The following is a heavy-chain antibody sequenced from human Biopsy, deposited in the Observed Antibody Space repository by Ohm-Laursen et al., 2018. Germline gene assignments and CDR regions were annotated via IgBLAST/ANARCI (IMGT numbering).Heavy chain of an antibody. CDR3: AKDLHNYGMDV. V-gene: IGHV3-74*01. J-gene: IGHJ6*02. CDR2: IKSVGSWT. CDR1: GFTFNAYW. Sequence: SLRLSCAASGFTFNAYWMYWVRQVPGKGLVWVSHIKSVGSWTNYADSVKGRFTISRDNAKTTLHLQMNSLRADDTAIYYCAKDLHNYGMDVWGQGTTVTVSS.